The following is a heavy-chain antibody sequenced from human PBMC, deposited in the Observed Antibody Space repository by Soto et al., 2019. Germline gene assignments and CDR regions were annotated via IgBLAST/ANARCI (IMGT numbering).Heavy chain of an antibody. D-gene: IGHD3-9*01. CDR2: ISSSSSYI. V-gene: IGHV3-21*01. CDR3: ARVPERGVLRYFDWSLDY. Sequence: GGSLRLSCAASGFTFSSYSMNWVRQAPGKGLEWVSSISSSSSYIYYADSVKGRFTISRDNAKSSLYLQMNSLRAEDTAVYYCARVPERGVLRYFDWSLDYWGQGTLVTVS. CDR1: GFTFSSYS. J-gene: IGHJ4*02.